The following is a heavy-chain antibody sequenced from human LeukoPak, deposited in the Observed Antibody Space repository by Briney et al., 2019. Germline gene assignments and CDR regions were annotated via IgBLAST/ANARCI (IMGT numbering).Heavy chain of an antibody. V-gene: IGHV3-30*02. CDR3: AKPAKTDYADY. CDR2: IRFDGTSE. D-gene: IGHD1-14*01. CDR1: GFTFSNFG. J-gene: IGHJ4*02. Sequence: GGSLRLSCAASGFTFSNFGMHWVRQTPGKGLEWVAFIRFDGTSEFYADSVKARFTISRDNSQNTLYLQMNSLRAEDTALYYCAKPAKTDYADYWGQGTLVTVSS.